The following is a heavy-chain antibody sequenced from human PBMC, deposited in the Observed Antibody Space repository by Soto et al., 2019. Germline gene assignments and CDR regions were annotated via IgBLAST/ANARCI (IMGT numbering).Heavy chain of an antibody. V-gene: IGHV3-21*01. J-gene: IGHJ4*02. D-gene: IGHD3-22*01. CDR3: ATGYYDSSGYYFDY. Sequence: EVQLVESGGALVKPGGSLRLSCAASGFTFSRYNMNWVRQAPEKGLEWVSSISSRSSDIYYADSVKGRFTISRDNAKSSLSLQMNNLRAEDTAVYYCATGYYDSSGYYFDYWGQGTLVTVSS. CDR1: GFTFSRYN. CDR2: ISSRSSDI.